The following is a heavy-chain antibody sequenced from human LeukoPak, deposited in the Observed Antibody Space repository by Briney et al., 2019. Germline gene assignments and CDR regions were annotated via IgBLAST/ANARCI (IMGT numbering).Heavy chain of an antibody. CDR1: GFTFSDYS. CDR3: ARDLNWGFDY. Sequence: GGSLRLSCAASGFTFSDYSMNWVRQAPGKGLEWVSNISSSGSGIYYADSVKGRFTISRDNAKNSLYLQMNSLRAEDTAFYYCARDLNWGFDYWGQGALVTVSS. CDR2: ISSSGSGI. V-gene: IGHV3-48*04. J-gene: IGHJ4*02. D-gene: IGHD7-27*01.